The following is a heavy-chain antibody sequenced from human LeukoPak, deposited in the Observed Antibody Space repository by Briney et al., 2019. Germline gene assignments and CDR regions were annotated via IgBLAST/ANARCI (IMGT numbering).Heavy chain of an antibody. CDR1: GFGFSNAW. Sequence: GGSLRLSCAASGFGFSNAWMSWVRQAPGKGLEWVGQIKSKTDGGTTDYAAPVKGRFTISRDDSKNTLYLQMNSLKTEDTAVYYCTTLGSGYSSFWGQGTLVTVSS. CDR2: IKSKTDGGTT. V-gene: IGHV3-15*01. CDR3: TTLGSGYSSF. D-gene: IGHD5-12*01. J-gene: IGHJ4*02.